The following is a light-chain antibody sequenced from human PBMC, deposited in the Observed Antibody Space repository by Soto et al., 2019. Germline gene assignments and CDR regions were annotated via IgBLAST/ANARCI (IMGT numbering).Light chain of an antibody. Sequence: DIQITQSPSSLSAYVGYRVAITFRSSHTITRYLNWYQQKSGQAPKLLINAASTLRSGVPSRFSGSGSGTDFTLTIDSLQPEDFATYYCQQSYNSPFNFGPGTKVDIK. V-gene: IGKV1-39*01. J-gene: IGKJ3*01. CDR1: HTITRY. CDR2: AAS. CDR3: QQSYNSPFN.